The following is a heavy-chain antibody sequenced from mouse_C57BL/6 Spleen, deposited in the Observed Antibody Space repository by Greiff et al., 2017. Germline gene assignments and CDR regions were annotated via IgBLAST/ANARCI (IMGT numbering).Heavy chain of an antibody. D-gene: IGHD4-1*01. V-gene: IGHV1-55*01. J-gene: IGHJ2*01. Sequence: VQLQQPGAELVKPGASVKMSCKASGYTFTSYWITWVKQRPGQGLEWIGDIYPGSGSTNYTEKFKSKATLTVDTSSSTAYMQLISLTSEDSAVYYCARGGLGRGVFDYWGQGTTLTVSS. CDR3: ARGGLGRGVFDY. CDR1: GYTFTSYW. CDR2: IYPGSGST.